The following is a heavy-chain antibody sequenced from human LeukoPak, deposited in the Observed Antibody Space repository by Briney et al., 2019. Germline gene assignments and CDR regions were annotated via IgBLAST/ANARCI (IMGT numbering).Heavy chain of an antibody. CDR3: ARASRYGGNSGYAFDI. V-gene: IGHV3-30*04. J-gene: IGHJ3*02. Sequence: SGGSLRLSCAASGFTFSSYAMHWVRQAPGKGLEWVAVISYDGSNKYYADSVKGRFTISRDNSKNTLYLQMSSLRAEGTAVYYCARASRYGGNSGYAFDIWGQGTMVTVSS. CDR2: ISYDGSNK. CDR1: GFTFSSYA. D-gene: IGHD4-23*01.